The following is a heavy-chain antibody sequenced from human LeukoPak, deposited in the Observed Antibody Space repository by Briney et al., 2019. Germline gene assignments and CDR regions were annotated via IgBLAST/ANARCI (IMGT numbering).Heavy chain of an antibody. CDR2: IRYDGSDK. Sequence: GGSLRLSCATSGFILSNYGIHWVRQAPGKGPEWVASIRYDGSDKRYADSVRGRFTISKDNSKNALYLQLNSLRVDDSAMYYCARDWRDSSNFSAPGYWGQGTLVTVSS. D-gene: IGHD6-13*01. CDR1: GFILSNYG. V-gene: IGHV3-30*02. CDR3: ARDWRDSSNFSAPGY. J-gene: IGHJ4*02.